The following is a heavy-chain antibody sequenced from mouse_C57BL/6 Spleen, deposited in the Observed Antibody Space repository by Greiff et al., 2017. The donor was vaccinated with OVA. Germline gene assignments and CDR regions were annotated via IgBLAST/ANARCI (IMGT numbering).Heavy chain of an antibody. Sequence: EVHLVESGGGLVQPGGSLKLSCAASGFTFSDYYMYWVRQTPEKRLEWVAYISNGGGSTYYPDTVKGRFTISRDNAKNTLYLQMSRLKSEDTAMYYCASRGAYWGQGTLVTVSA. CDR2: ISNGGGST. CDR1: GFTFSDYY. V-gene: IGHV5-12*01. J-gene: IGHJ3*01. CDR3: ASRGAY.